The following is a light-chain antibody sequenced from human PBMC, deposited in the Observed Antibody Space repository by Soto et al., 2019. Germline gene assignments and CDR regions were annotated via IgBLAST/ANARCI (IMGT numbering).Light chain of an antibody. J-gene: IGKJ5*01. CDR3: QQRSDSIT. V-gene: IGKV3-11*01. CDR1: HSVTTH. CDR2: DAS. Sequence: EIVLTQSPDTGSLSPLEIATLSFLASHSVTTHLAWFQQRPGQIPRLLIYDASTRAPGIPARFSGRGSGADFTLTISSLETEDFAVYYCQQRSDSITFGQGTRLEIK.